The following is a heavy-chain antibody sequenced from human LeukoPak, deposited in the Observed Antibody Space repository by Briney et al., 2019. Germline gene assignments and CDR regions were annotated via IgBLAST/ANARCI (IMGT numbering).Heavy chain of an antibody. CDR2: MYYSGKS. D-gene: IGHD3-10*01. CDR1: GGSISSYD. J-gene: IGHJ4*02. V-gene: IGHV4-59*01. Sequence: SETLSLTCTVSGGSISSYDWSWIRQPPGKGLVWIGNMYYSGKSNYNPSLKRRVTISLDTSKNQFSLKLSSVTAADTAAYYCARDGYYGSGSIDYWGQGTLVTVSS. CDR3: ARDGYYGSGSIDY.